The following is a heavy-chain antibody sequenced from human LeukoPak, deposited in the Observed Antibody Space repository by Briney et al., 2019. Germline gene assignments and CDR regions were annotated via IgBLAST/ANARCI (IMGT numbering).Heavy chain of an antibody. J-gene: IGHJ4*02. D-gene: IGHD3-22*01. CDR3: ANQYYYDSSGYYAY. CDR1: GFTFSSYA. V-gene: IGHV3-23*01. Sequence: PGGSLRLSCAASGFTFSSYAMSWVRQAPGKGLEWVSSISGSGGSTYYADSVKGRFTISRDNSKNTLYLQMNSLRAEDTAVYYCANQYYYDSSGYYAYWGQGTLVTVSS. CDR2: ISGSGGST.